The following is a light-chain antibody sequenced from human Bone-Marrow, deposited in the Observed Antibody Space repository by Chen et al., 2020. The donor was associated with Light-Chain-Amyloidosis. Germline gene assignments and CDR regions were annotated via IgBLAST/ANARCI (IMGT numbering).Light chain of an antibody. CDR1: ALQKQY. Sequence: SYELTQPPSVSVSPGQTARITCSGDALQKQYAYWYQQKPGQAPVLVIYKDSERPSGIPERFSGSSSGTTVTLTISGVQAEDEADYYCQSADSSGTSLVFGGGTKLTVL. J-gene: IGLJ3*02. CDR3: QSADSSGTSLV. V-gene: IGLV3-25*03. CDR2: KDS.